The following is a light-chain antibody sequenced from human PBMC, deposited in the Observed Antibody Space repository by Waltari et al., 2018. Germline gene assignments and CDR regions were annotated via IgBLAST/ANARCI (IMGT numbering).Light chain of an antibody. CDR3: QELNTYPQSLT. CDR1: QGISSY. Sequence: DIQLTQSPSFLSASIGDRVPITCRASQGISSYLAWYQQKPGKAPKLLIYAASTLQSGVPSRFSGSGSGTEFTLTISSRQPEDFATYYCQELNTYPQSLTFGGGTKVEI. J-gene: IGKJ4*01. V-gene: IGKV1-9*01. CDR2: AAS.